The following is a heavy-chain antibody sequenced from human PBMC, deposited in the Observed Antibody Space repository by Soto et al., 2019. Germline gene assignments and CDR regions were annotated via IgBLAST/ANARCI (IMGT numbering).Heavy chain of an antibody. D-gene: IGHD1-26*01. V-gene: IGHV3-48*03. CDR3: AGGVMYSGSYQD. J-gene: IGHJ4*02. CDR1: GFTCSSHE. Sequence: EVQLVESGGALVHPGGSLILSCAASGFTCSSHEMAWVRQAPGKGLEWVSYISSSGDTIKYAGSVQGRFTISRDNARDSLYLQMNSLRAEDTAVYYCAGGVMYSGSYQDWGQGTLVTVSS. CDR2: ISSSGDTI.